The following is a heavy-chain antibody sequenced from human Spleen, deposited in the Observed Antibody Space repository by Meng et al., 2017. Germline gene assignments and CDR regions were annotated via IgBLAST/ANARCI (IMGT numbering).Heavy chain of an antibody. CDR2: INCDGSST. D-gene: IGHD3-3*01. Sequence: GESLKISCAASGFTFSSYWMHWVRQAPGKGLVWVSRINCDGSSTSYADSVKGRFTISRDNDKNTLYRQMNSLRAEDKAVYYYAGQRGGFDYWGQGTLVTVSS. J-gene: IGHJ4*02. V-gene: IGHV3-74*01. CDR1: GFTFSSYW. CDR3: AGQRGGFDY.